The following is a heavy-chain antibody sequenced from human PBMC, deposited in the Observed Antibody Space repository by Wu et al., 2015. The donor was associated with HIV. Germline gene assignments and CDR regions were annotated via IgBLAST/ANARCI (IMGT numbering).Heavy chain of an antibody. J-gene: IGHJ3*02. Sequence: QVQLVQSGAEVKKPGASVKVSCKASGYTFTSYYMHWVRQAPGQGLEWMGIINPSGGSTSYAQKFQGRVTMTRDTSTSTVYMELSSLRSEDTAVYYCARAFRDGYRIEGAFDIWGPRDNGHRLF. CDR2: INPSGGST. CDR1: GYTFTSYY. CDR3: ARAFRDGYRIEGAFDI. D-gene: IGHD5-24*01. V-gene: IGHV1-46*01.